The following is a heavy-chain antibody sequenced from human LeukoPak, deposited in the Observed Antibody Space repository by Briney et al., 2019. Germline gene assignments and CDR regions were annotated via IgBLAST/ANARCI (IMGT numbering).Heavy chain of an antibody. CDR3: ARVSSKYYVLLWFGELFFDY. CDR1: GGSFSGYY. Sequence: PSETLSLTCAVYGGSFSGYYWSWIRQSPGKGLEWIGEINHRGSTNYNPSLKRRVTISVDTSKNQSSLKLSSVTAADTAVYYCARVSSKYYVLLWFGELFFDYWGQGTLVTVSS. V-gene: IGHV4-34*01. J-gene: IGHJ4*02. CDR2: INHRGST. D-gene: IGHD3-10*01.